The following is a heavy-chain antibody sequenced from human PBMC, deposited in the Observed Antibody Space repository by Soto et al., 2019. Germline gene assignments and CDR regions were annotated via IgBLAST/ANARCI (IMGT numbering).Heavy chain of an antibody. CDR2: INTYSGKT. CDR1: GYTFGIYS. Sequence: GASVKFSCKASGYTFGIYSITWVRQAPGQGLEWLGGINTYSGKTHYAQKVQGRVTLTTDTSTSTAYMDMRSLRSDDTAVYYCARRYGDPSSSTGFDYWGQGTLVTVSS. V-gene: IGHV1-18*01. D-gene: IGHD2-21*02. J-gene: IGHJ4*02. CDR3: ARRYGDPSSSTGFDY.